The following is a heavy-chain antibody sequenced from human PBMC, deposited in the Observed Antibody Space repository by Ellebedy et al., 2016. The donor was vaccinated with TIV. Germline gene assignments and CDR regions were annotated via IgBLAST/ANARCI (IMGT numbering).Heavy chain of an antibody. CDR3: ARDYGYCSGGRCYACFDY. CDR2: ISNSGSV. Sequence: PGGSLRLSCAASGFTFSSFGMNWVRQAPGKGLEWVSMISNSGSVYYADSVRGRFTISRDNVENSLYLQMNSLRDEDTAVYYCARDYGYCSGGRCYACFDYWGQGNLVTVSS. CDR1: GFTFSSFG. J-gene: IGHJ4*02. V-gene: IGHV3-48*02. D-gene: IGHD2-15*01.